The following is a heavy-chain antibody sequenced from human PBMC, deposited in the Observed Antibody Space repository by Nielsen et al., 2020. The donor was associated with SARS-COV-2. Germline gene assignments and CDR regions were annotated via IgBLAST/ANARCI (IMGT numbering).Heavy chain of an antibody. J-gene: IGHJ4*02. V-gene: IGHV3-33*08. CDR3: ARGLGGSGRYYAMDF. Sequence: GESLKISCSASGFKFSDYAMHWVRQAPGKGLEWLTLIYFDGSLDLYDDSLKGRFTISRDNSRGILYLHMARLRVEDTAVYFCARGLGGSGRYYAMDFWGQGTLVTVSS. D-gene: IGHD3-10*01. CDR2: IYFDGSLD. CDR1: GFKFSDYA.